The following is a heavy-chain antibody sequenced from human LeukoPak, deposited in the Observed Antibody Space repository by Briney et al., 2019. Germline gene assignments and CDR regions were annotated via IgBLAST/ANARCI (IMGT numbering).Heavy chain of an antibody. CDR3: ARSYYYDSSGSKDAFDI. CDR1: GGSTSSGDYY. D-gene: IGHD3-22*01. Sequence: SETLSLTCTVSGGSTSSGDYYWSWIRQPPGRGLEWIGYIYYSGSTYYNPSLKSRVTISVDTSKNQFSLKLSSVTAADTAVYYCARSYYYDSSGSKDAFDIWGQGTMVTVSS. CDR2: IYYSGST. J-gene: IGHJ3*02. V-gene: IGHV4-30-4*08.